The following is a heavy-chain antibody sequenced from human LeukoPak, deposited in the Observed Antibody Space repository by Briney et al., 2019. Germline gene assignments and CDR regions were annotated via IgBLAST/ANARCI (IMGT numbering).Heavy chain of an antibody. CDR2: MYYSGGT. V-gene: IGHV4-39*01. J-gene: IGHJ4*02. Sequence: SETLSLTCSVSGGSISSSNHYWGWIRQPPGKGLEWIGTMYYSGGTYYNPSLVSRITMSVDTSKNQFSLQLNSVTAADTAVYYCARAVNIVGATCHFDYWGQGTLVTVSS. CDR3: ARAVNIVGATCHFDY. CDR1: GGSISSSNHY. D-gene: IGHD1-26*01.